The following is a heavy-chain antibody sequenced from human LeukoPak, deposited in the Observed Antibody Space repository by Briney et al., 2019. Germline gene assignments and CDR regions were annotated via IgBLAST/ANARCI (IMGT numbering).Heavy chain of an antibody. D-gene: IGHD3-22*01. CDR1: GYTFTGYY. CDR2: INPNSGGT. CDR3: AKAHKYYYDSSGYPQDY. Sequence: ASVKVSCKASGYTFTGYYMHWVRQAPGQGLEWMGWINPNSGGTNYAQKFQGRVTMTRDTSISTAYMELSRLRSDDTAVYYCAKAHKYYYDSSGYPQDYWGQGTLVTVSS. V-gene: IGHV1-2*02. J-gene: IGHJ4*02.